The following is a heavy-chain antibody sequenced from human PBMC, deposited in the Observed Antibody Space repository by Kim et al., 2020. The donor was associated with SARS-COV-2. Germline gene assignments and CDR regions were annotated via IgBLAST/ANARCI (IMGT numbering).Heavy chain of an antibody. J-gene: IGHJ6*02. Sequence: GGSLRLSYAASGFTFSNAWMSWVRQAPGKGLEWVGRIKSKTDGGTTDYAAPVKGRFTISRDDSKNTLYLQMNSLKTEDTAVYYCTTSHYGDYWDYYYGMDVWGQGTTVTVSS. CDR3: TTSHYGDYWDYYYGMDV. D-gene: IGHD4-17*01. CDR2: IKSKTDGGTT. CDR1: GFTFSNAW. V-gene: IGHV3-15*01.